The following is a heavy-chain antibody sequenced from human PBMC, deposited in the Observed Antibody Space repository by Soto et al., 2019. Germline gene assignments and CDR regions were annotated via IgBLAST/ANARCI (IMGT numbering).Heavy chain of an antibody. CDR1: GGSFSGYY. D-gene: IGHD7-27*01. Sequence: QVQLQQWGAGLLKPSETLSLTCAVYGGSFSGYYWNWIRQPPGKGLEWIGEINHSGSTNYNPSLQSRVTISVDTSKNPFSLKLSSVTAADTAVYYCARGWGRIFDYWGQGTLVTVSS. J-gene: IGHJ4*02. V-gene: IGHV4-34*01. CDR3: ARGWGRIFDY. CDR2: INHSGST.